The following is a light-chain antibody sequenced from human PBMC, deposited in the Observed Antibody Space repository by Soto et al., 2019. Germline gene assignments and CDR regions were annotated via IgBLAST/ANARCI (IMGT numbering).Light chain of an antibody. J-gene: IGKJ3*01. CDR1: QSIRTY. Sequence: DIQMTQSPSSLSASVGDRVTITCRASQSIRTYLNWYKQKPGKAPKLLIYAASSLQSRVPSRFSGSGSGTDFTLTISSLQPEDFATYYCQQIYSTPRTFGPGTKVDIK. CDR3: QQIYSTPRT. CDR2: AAS. V-gene: IGKV1-39*01.